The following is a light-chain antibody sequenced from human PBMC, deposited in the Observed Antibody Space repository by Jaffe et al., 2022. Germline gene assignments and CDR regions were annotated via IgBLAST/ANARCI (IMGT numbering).Light chain of an antibody. CDR3: QQYSSSPRT. CDR2: SVS. V-gene: IGKV3-20*01. CDR1: QSVSSNY. J-gene: IGKJ1*01. Sequence: ENVLTQSPGTLSLSPGERATLSCRASQSVSSNYLSWYQQKPGQAPRLLIYSVSSRATGVPDRFSGSGSGTDFTLTISRLEPEDFAMYYCQQYSSSPRTFGQGTKVEIK.